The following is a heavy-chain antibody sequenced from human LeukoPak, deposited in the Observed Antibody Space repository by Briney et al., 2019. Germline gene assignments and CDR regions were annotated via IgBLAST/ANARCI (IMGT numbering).Heavy chain of an antibody. Sequence: SETLPLTCTVSGGSISSGDYYWSWIRQPPGKGLEWIGYIYYSGSTYYNPSLKSRVTISVDTSKNQFSLKLSSVTAADTAVYYCASFNFWSGYPYPDYWGQGTLVTVSS. CDR1: GGSISSGDYY. J-gene: IGHJ4*02. CDR3: ASFNFWSGYPYPDY. D-gene: IGHD3-3*01. CDR2: IYYSGST. V-gene: IGHV4-30-4*01.